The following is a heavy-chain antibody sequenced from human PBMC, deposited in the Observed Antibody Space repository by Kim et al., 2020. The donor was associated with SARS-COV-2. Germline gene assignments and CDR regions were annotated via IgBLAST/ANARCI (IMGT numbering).Heavy chain of an antibody. V-gene: IGHV4-61*07. D-gene: IGHD3-10*01. J-gene: IGHJ4*02. CDR3: AIRTPNYFGSGSYYYFDF. Sequence: KRRVTISVDTSKNQFSLKLNSVTAADTAVYYCAIRTPNYFGSGSYYYFDFWGQGTLVTVSS.